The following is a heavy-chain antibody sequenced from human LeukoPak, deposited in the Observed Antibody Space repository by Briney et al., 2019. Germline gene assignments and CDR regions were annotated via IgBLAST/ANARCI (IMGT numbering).Heavy chain of an antibody. V-gene: IGHV1-69*13. Sequence: SVTVSCKASGGTFSSYAISWVRQAPGPGLEWMGGIIPIFGTANYAQKFQGRVTITADESTSTAYMELSSLRSEDTAVYYCARSEQQLTSYYYYGMDVWGQGTTVTVSS. J-gene: IGHJ6*02. CDR2: IIPIFGTA. D-gene: IGHD6-13*01. CDR1: GGTFSSYA. CDR3: ARSEQQLTSYYYYGMDV.